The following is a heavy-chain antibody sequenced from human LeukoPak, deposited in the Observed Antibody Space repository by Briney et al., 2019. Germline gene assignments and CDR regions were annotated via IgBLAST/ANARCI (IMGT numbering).Heavy chain of an antibody. Sequence: PGGSLRLSCAASGFTFSSHAMSWVRQAPGKGLEWVSAISGSGGSTYYADSVKGRFTISRDNSKNTLYLQMNSLRAEDTAVYYCAKGTTPADYYYYGMDVWGQGTTVTVSS. CDR3: AKGTTPADYYYYGMDV. J-gene: IGHJ6*02. V-gene: IGHV3-23*01. CDR1: GFTFSSHA. D-gene: IGHD2-2*01. CDR2: ISGSGGST.